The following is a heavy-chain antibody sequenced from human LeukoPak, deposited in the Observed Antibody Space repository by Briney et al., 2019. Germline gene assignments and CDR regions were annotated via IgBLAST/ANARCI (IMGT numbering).Heavy chain of an antibody. CDR2: ITYSGST. CDR1: GGSFSGYY. CDR3: ARYYDVLTGYYTFDY. V-gene: IGHV4-34*01. J-gene: IGHJ4*02. D-gene: IGHD3-9*01. Sequence: PSETLSLTCAVYGGSFSGYYWSWIRQSPGKGLEWIGEITYSGSTNSNPTLESRLTISQDISKNRFSLKLSSVTAADTAVYYCARYYDVLTGYYTFDYWGQGTLVTVPS.